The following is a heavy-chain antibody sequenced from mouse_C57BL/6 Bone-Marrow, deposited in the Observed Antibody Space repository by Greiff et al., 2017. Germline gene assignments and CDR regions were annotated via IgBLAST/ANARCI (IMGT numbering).Heavy chain of an antibody. CDR3: ARSLSAY. CDR1: GYTFTDYY. J-gene: IGHJ3*01. Sequence: VQLKQSGPELVKPGASVKISCKASGYTFTDYYMNWVKQSHGKSLEWIGDINPNNGGTSYNQKFKGKATLTVDKSSSTAYMELRSLTSEDSAVYYCARSLSAYWGQGTLVTVSA. CDR2: INPNNGGT. V-gene: IGHV1-26*01. D-gene: IGHD2-3*01.